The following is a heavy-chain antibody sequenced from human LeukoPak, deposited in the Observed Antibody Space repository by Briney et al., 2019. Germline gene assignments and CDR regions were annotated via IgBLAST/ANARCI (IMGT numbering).Heavy chain of an antibody. J-gene: IGHJ4*02. Sequence: GGSLRLSCSASGFTFSAYAMYWVRQAPGKGLEYVSGVSNNGGSSFYADSVKGRFTISRDNSKNTLYLQMSSLRAEDTAVYYCVKITSVTGGDCWGQGTRLTVSS. V-gene: IGHV3-64D*09. D-gene: IGHD1-1*01. CDR2: VSNNGGSS. CDR3: VKITSVTGGDC. CDR1: GFTFSAYA.